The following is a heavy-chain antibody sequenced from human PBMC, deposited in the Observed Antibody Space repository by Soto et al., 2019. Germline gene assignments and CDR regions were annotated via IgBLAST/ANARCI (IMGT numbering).Heavy chain of an antibody. CDR2: ITPMFGTP. V-gene: IGHV1-69*01. CDR1: GGTFSRYT. D-gene: IGHD3-22*01. CDR3: ARDGTLYDSSAYYYLY. J-gene: IGHJ4*02. Sequence: QVQLVQSGAAVKKAGSSVKVSCKASGGTFSRYTITWVRQAPGQGLEWMGGITPMFGTPNYAQKFQGRVTITADESTSTAYMELSSLRSEDTAMYYCARDGTLYDSSAYYYLYWGQGTLVTVSS.